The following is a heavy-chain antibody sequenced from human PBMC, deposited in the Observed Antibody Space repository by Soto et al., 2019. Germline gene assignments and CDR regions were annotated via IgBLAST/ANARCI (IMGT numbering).Heavy chain of an antibody. CDR3: ARSPTSFEGDYYYGMDV. Sequence: PGGSLRFSCAASGFTFSSYGMHWVRQAPGKGLEWVAVIWYDGSNEYYADSVKGRFTISRDNSKNTLYLQMNSLRAEDTAVYYCARSPTSFEGDYYYGMDVWGQGTTVTVSS. CDR1: GFTFSSYG. J-gene: IGHJ6*02. CDR2: IWYDGSNE. V-gene: IGHV3-33*01. D-gene: IGHD3-3*02.